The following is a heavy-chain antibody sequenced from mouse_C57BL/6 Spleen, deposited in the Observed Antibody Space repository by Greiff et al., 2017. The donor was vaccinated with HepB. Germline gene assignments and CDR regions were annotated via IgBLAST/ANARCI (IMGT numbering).Heavy chain of an antibody. CDR2: IWDGGST. J-gene: IGHJ1*03. D-gene: IGHD1-1*01. V-gene: IGHV2-9*01. CDR3: AKHGDYYGSSLWYFDV. Sequence: QVQLKESGPGLVAPSQCLSISCTVSGFSLTSYGVDWVRQPPGKGLEWLGVIWDGGSTNYNSALMSRLSISKDNSKSQVFLKMNSLQTDDTAMYYCAKHGDYYGSSLWYFDVWGTGTTVTVSS. CDR1: GFSLTSYG.